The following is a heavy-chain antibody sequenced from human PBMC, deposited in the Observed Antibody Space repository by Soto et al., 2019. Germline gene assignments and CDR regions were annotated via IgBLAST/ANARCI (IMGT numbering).Heavy chain of an antibody. CDR3: AREFRGVVPAARPPYYYYGMDV. CDR2: IIPIFGTA. J-gene: IGHJ6*02. V-gene: IGHV1-69*13. D-gene: IGHD2-2*01. CDR1: GGTFSSYA. Sequence: AASVKVSCKASGGTFSSYAISWVRQAPGQGLEWMGGIIPIFGTANYAQKFQGRVTITADESTSTAYMELSSLRSEDTAVYYCAREFRGVVPAARPPYYYYGMDVWGQGTTVTVSS.